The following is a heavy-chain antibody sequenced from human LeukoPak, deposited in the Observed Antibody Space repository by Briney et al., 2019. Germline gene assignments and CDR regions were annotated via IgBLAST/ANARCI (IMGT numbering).Heavy chain of an antibody. V-gene: IGHV4-34*01. CDR1: GGPFSGYY. CDR2: INQSGST. D-gene: IGHD3-22*01. J-gene: IGHJ5*02. Sequence: SETLSLTCAVYGGPFSGYYWSWIRQSPGKGLEWIGEINQSGSTNYNPSLKSRVTISVDTSKNQFSLKLSSVTAADTAVYYCARVHYHYDSSGPEWWFDPWGQGTLVTVSS. CDR3: ARVHYHYDSSGPEWWFDP.